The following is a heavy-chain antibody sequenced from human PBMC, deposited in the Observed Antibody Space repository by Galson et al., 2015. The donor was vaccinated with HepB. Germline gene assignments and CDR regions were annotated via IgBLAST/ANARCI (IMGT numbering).Heavy chain of an antibody. CDR2: INAGNGNT. CDR1: GYTFTSYA. Sequence: QSGAEVKKPGESLKISCKASGYTFTSYAIHWVRQAPGQRLEWMGWINAGNGNTRYSQKFQGRVTIFRDTSASTAYMELSSLRSEDTAVYYCARERFSGTYHAFDIWGQGTMVTVSS. V-gene: IGHV1-3*01. J-gene: IGHJ3*02. D-gene: IGHD1-26*01. CDR3: ARERFSGTYHAFDI.